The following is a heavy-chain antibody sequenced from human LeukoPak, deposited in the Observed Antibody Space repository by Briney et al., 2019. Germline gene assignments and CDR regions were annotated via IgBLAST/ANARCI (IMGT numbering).Heavy chain of an antibody. V-gene: IGHV4-34*01. CDR2: INHSGST. Sequence: SETLSLTCAVYGGSFSGYYWSWIRQPPGKGLEWIGEINHSGSTNYNPSLKSRVTISVDTSKNQFSLKLSSVTAADTAVYYCARDSRGGIDYWGQGTLVTVSS. D-gene: IGHD1-26*01. CDR1: GGSFSGYY. CDR3: ARDSRGGIDY. J-gene: IGHJ4*02.